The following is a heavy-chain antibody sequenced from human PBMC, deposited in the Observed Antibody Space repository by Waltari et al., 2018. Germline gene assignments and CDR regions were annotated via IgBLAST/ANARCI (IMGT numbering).Heavy chain of an antibody. D-gene: IGHD2-8*02. CDR3: ARDQGYCTGGVCSYFDY. CDR1: GGSISSSNW. V-gene: IGHV4-4*02. CDR2: IYHSGST. Sequence: QVQLQESGPGLVKPSGTLSLTCAVSGGSISSSNWWSWVRQPPGKGLEWIGEIYHSGSTNYNPSLKSRVTISVDKSKNQFSLKLSSVTAADTAVYYCARDQGYCTGGVCSYFDYWGQGTLVIVSS. J-gene: IGHJ4*02.